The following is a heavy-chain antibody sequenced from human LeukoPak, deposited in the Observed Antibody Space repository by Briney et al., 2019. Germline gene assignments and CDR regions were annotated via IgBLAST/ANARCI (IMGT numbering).Heavy chain of an antibody. Sequence: PSETLSLTCTVFGPSISSYYLAWIRQPPGKGVEWIWFVYYSGTTNYNPSLKSRVTMSVDTSKKQFSLILSFVTDADTAVYYCARDHPNYYDSSGFDYWGQGTLVTVSS. J-gene: IGHJ4*02. D-gene: IGHD3-22*01. CDR3: ARDHPNYYDSSGFDY. CDR2: VYYSGTT. V-gene: IGHV4-59*12. CDR1: GPSISSYY.